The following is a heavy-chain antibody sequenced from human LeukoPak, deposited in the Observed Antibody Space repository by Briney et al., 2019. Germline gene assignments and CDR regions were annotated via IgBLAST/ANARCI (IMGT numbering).Heavy chain of an antibody. D-gene: IGHD4-23*01. V-gene: IGHV4-4*07. CDR1: GDPINNYY. CDR3: AGALLSTVVNPLDS. Sequence: SETLSLTCTVSGDPINNYYWTWIRQPAGKGLEWIGRMYASGITNYNPSLRSRVALSLDTSTKQFSLTLNSVTAADTAVYYCAGALLSTVVNPLDSRGPGTLVTVSS. CDR2: MYASGIT. J-gene: IGHJ4*02.